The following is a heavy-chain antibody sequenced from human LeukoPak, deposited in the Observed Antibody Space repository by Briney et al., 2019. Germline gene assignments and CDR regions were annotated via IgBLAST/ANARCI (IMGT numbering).Heavy chain of an antibody. D-gene: IGHD6-19*01. CDR3: ARDSADGIAVAGTFDY. CDR1: GYTFTSYY. Sequence: PSVKVSCKASGYTFTSYYMHWVRQAPGQGLEWMGIINPSGGSTSYAQKFQGRVTMTRDTSTSTVYMELSSLRSEDTAVYYCARDSADGIAVAGTFDYWGQGTLVTVSS. V-gene: IGHV1-46*01. CDR2: INPSGGST. J-gene: IGHJ4*02.